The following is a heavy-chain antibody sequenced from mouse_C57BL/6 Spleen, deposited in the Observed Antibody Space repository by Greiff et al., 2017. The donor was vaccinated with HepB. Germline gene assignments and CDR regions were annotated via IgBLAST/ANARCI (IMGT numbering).Heavy chain of an antibody. CDR1: GYTFTSYW. Sequence: QVQLQQPGAELVKPGASVKMSCKASGYTFTSYWITWVKQRPGQGLAWIGDIYPGSGSTNYNEKFKSKATLTVDTSSSTAYMQLSSLTSEDSAVYYCARSDSQDPLFAYWGQGTLVTVSA. CDR3: ARSDSQDPLFAY. V-gene: IGHV1-55*01. J-gene: IGHJ3*01. CDR2: IYPGSGST. D-gene: IGHD3-3*01.